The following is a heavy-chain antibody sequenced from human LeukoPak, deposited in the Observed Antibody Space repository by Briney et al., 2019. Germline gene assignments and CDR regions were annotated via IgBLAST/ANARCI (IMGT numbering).Heavy chain of an antibody. J-gene: IGHJ2*01. Sequence: SETLSLTCTVSGGSISSYYWSWIRQPPGKGLEWIGYIYYSGSTNYNPSLKSRVTISVDTSKNQFSLKLSSVTAADTAVYYCARPGGDPHYWYFDLWGRGTLVTVSS. V-gene: IGHV4-59*01. D-gene: IGHD2-21*01. CDR1: GGSISSYY. CDR3: ARPGGDPHYWYFDL. CDR2: IYYSGST.